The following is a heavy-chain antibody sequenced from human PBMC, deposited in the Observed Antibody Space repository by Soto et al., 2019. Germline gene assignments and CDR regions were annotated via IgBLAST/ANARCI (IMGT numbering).Heavy chain of an antibody. D-gene: IGHD6-6*01. CDR1: GYSFTSYW. CDR3: AREGNLEYSSSSSGYYYYYYGMDV. Sequence: GESLKTSCKGSGYSFTSYWISWVRQMPGKGLEWMGRIDPSDSYTNYSPSFQGHVTISADKSISTAYLQWSSLKASDTAMYYCAREGNLEYSSSSSGYYYYYYGMDVWGQGTTVTVSS. V-gene: IGHV5-10-1*01. J-gene: IGHJ6*02. CDR2: IDPSDSYT.